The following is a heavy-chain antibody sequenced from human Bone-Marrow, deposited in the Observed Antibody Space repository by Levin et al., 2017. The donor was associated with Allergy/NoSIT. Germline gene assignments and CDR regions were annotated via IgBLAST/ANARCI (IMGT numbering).Heavy chain of an antibody. J-gene: IGHJ3*02. D-gene: IGHD5-24*01. CDR3: ARDSGWLQSDTFDI. V-gene: IGHV3-7*01. CDR2: IKKDGSEK. CDR1: GFTFSSYW. Sequence: PGGSLRLSCAASGFTFSSYWMNWVRQAPGKGLEWVANIKKDGSEKYYVDSVKGRFTISRDNAKNSLFLQMNSLRVEDTAVYYCARDSGWLQSDTFDIWGQGTIVAVSS.